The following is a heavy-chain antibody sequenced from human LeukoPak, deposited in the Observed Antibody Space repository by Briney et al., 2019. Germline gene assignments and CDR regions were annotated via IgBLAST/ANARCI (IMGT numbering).Heavy chain of an antibody. V-gene: IGHV3-48*04. CDR1: EFTFSSYT. CDR3: ARALKLYYYDSSGPLPVDY. J-gene: IGHJ4*02. D-gene: IGHD3-22*01. Sequence: GGSLRLSCAASEFTFSSYTMNWVRQAPGKGLEWVSYISSSGSTIYYADSVKGRFTISRDNAKNSLYLQMNSLRAEDTAVYYCARALKLYYYDSSGPLPVDYWGQGTLVTVSS. CDR2: ISSSGSTI.